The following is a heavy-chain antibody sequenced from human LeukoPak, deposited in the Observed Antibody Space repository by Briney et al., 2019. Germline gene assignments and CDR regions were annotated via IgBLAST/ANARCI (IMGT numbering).Heavy chain of an antibody. Sequence: GGSLRLSCAVSGFTFSSYSMNWVRQAPGKGLEWVSSISSSSSYIYYADSVKGRFTISRDNAKNSLYLQMNSLRAEDTAVYYCAILGEYCSSTSCHHDYWGQGTLVTVSS. V-gene: IGHV3-21*01. J-gene: IGHJ4*02. CDR3: AILGEYCSSTSCHHDY. CDR2: ISSSSSYI. D-gene: IGHD2-2*01. CDR1: GFTFSSYS.